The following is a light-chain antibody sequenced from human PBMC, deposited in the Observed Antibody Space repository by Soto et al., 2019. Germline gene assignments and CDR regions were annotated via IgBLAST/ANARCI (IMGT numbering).Light chain of an antibody. CDR3: TSYAGSNNFVV. Sequence: QSALTQPPSASGSPGPSFTSSCTGTSSDAGGYTYVSWYQQHPGKSPKLMMYEVSKRPSGVPDRFSGSKSGNTASLTVSGLQAEDEADYYCTSYAGSNNFVVFGGGTKLTVL. V-gene: IGLV2-8*01. J-gene: IGLJ2*01. CDR2: EVS. CDR1: SSDAGGYTY.